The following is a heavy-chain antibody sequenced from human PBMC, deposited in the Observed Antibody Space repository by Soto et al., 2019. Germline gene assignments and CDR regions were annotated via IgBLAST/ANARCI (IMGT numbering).Heavy chain of an antibody. V-gene: IGHV1-69*13. CDR1: GGTFSSYA. J-gene: IGHJ5*02. CDR2: IIPIFGTA. D-gene: IGHD6-13*01. Sequence: SVKVSCKASGGTFSSYAISWVRQAPGQGLEWMGGIIPIFGTANYAQKFQGRVTITADESTSTAYMELSSLRSEDTAVYYCARDSPPGYSSSSGWFDPWGQGTLVTVSS. CDR3: ARDSPPGYSSSSGWFDP.